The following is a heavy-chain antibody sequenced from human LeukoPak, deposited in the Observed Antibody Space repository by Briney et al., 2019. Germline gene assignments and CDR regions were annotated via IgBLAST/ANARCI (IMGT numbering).Heavy chain of an antibody. Sequence: ASVKVSCTASGYTFTNYGVSWVRQAPGQGLEWMGWISAYDDNTNYAQKLQGRVTMTTDTSTSTAYMELRSLRSDDTAVYYCARYLREMSTIFLPCQYYGMDVWGQGTTVTVSS. CDR1: GYTFTNYG. CDR3: ARYLREMSTIFLPCQYYGMDV. J-gene: IGHJ6*02. CDR2: ISAYDDNT. V-gene: IGHV1-18*01. D-gene: IGHD5-24*01.